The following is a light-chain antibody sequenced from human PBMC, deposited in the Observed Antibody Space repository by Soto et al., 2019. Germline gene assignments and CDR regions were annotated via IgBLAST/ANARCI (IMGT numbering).Light chain of an antibody. V-gene: IGKV3D-15*01. CDR1: QSVNIY. Sequence: EIVMTQSPATLSVSPGERATLSCRASQSVNIYLAWYQQKPGQAPRLLIFGASSRATGIPARFSGSGSGTEFNLTISSLQSEDFAVYVCQQYDDGLRLTFGGGTKVDIK. CDR3: QQYDDGLRLT. CDR2: GAS. J-gene: IGKJ4*01.